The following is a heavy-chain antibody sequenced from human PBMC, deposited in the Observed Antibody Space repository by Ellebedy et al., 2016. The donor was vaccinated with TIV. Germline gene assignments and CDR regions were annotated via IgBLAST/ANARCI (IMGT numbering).Heavy chain of an antibody. Sequence: ASVKVSCKASGGTLNTYAITWVRQAPGQGLEWMATIIPFFGTAKYERTFQGRLIVTADVSTATAYMELNNLRSEDTAVYFCARELLNMEVAPAVARGIGDVWGQGTTVIVSS. V-gene: IGHV1-69*13. CDR3: ARELLNMEVAPAVARGIGDV. J-gene: IGHJ6*02. CDR2: IIPFFGTA. D-gene: IGHD2-15*01. CDR1: GGTLNTYA.